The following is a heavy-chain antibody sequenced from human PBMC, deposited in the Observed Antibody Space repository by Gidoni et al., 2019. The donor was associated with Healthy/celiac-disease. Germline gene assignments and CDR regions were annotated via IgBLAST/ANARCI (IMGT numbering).Heavy chain of an antibody. D-gene: IGHD4-17*01. V-gene: IGHV1-69*02. CDR2: IIPILGIA. CDR3: ARADYGDYVYYYYGMDV. Sequence: QVQLVQSGAEVKKPGSSVKVSCQASGGTFSSYTISWVRQAPGQGLEWMGRIIPILGIANYAQKFQGRVTITADKSTSTAYMELSSLRSEDTAVYYCARADYGDYVYYYYGMDVWGQGTTVTVSS. CDR1: GGTFSSYT. J-gene: IGHJ6*02.